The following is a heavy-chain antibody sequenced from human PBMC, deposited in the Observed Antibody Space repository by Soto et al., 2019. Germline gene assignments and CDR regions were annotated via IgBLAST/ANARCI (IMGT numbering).Heavy chain of an antibody. V-gene: IGHV4-34*01. CDR3: ARVVGSSSVYYYYYGMDV. J-gene: IGHJ6*01. D-gene: IGHD6-6*01. Sequence: SGTLSLTCAVYGGSFSVYYWSWTCQPPGKGLEWIGEINHSGSTNYNPSLKSRVTISVDTSKNQFSLKLSSVTAADTAVYYCARVVGSSSVYYYYYGMDVWGQGTTVTVSS. CDR2: INHSGST. CDR1: GGSFSVYY.